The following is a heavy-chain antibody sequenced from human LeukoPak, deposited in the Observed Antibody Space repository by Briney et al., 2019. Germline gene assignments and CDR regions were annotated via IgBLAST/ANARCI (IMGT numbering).Heavy chain of an antibody. CDR2: ISGSGGSI. V-gene: IGHV3-23*01. Sequence: GGSLRLSCAASGFTFSSYAMSWVRQAPGKGLEWVSAISGSGGSIYYADSVKGRSTISRDNSKNTLYLQMNSLRAEDTAVYYCAKCGGRVAVAGIPPDYWGQGALVTVSS. D-gene: IGHD6-19*01. CDR1: GFTFSSYA. CDR3: AKCGGRVAVAGIPPDY. J-gene: IGHJ4*02.